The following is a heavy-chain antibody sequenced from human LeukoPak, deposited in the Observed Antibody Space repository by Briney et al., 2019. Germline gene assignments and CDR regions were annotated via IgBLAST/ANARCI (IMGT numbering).Heavy chain of an antibody. J-gene: IGHJ4*02. CDR3: ARDISGRYALDY. V-gene: IGHV1-2*02. D-gene: IGHD1-26*01. CDR2: INPNSGGT. Sequence: GASVKVSCKASGYTCTDYYTHCVRQAPGQGLEWMGWINPNSGGTNYAQKFQGRVTMTRDTSISTAYMELSRLRSDDTAVYYCARDISGRYALDYWGQGTLVTVSS. CDR1: GYTCTDYY.